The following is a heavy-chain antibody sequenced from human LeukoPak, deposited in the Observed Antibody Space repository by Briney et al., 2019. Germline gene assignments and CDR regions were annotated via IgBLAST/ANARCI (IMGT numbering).Heavy chain of an antibody. Sequence: QPGGSLRLSCAASGFTFDDYAMHWVRPAPGKGLEWVSGISWNSGGIAYADSVKGRFTISRDNAKNSLYLQMNSLRAEDTALYYCAKDVNYALDYWGQGTLVTVSS. CDR3: AKDVNYALDY. CDR2: ISWNSGGI. J-gene: IGHJ4*02. D-gene: IGHD4-11*01. CDR1: GFTFDDYA. V-gene: IGHV3-9*01.